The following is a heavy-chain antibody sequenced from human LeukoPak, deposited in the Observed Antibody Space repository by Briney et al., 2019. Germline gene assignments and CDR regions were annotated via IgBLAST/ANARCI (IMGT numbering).Heavy chain of an antibody. CDR1: GGTFSSYA. Sequence: EASVKVSCKASGGTFSSYAISWVRQAPGQGLEWMGGIIPIFGTANYAQKFQGRVTITTDESTSTAYMELSSLRSEDTAVYYCARGMRGSGYYHDYWGQGTLVTVSS. CDR2: IIPIFGTA. J-gene: IGHJ4*02. V-gene: IGHV1-69*05. CDR3: ARGMRGSGYYHDY. D-gene: IGHD3-22*01.